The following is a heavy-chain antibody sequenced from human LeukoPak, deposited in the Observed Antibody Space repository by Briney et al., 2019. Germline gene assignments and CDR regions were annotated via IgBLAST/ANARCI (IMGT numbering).Heavy chain of an antibody. V-gene: IGHV3-21*01. CDR2: ISCSSSYI. CDR1: GFAFTSYA. D-gene: IGHD2-15*01. CDR3: ARDYCSGGSCYSAPDWFDP. Sequence: PGGSLRLSCAASGFAFTSYAMSWVRQAPGKGLEWVSSISCSSSYIYYADSVKGRFTISRDNAKNSLYLQTNSLRAEDTAVYYCARDYCSGGSCYSAPDWFDPWGQGTLVTVSS. J-gene: IGHJ5*02.